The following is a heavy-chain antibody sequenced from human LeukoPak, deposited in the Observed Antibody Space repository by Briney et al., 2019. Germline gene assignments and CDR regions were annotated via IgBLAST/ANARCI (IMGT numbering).Heavy chain of an antibody. CDR1: GFTFSSYG. J-gene: IGHJ4*02. V-gene: IGHV3-21*01. Sequence: AGGSLRFSCAASGFTFSSYGMSWVAHAPGQGLMRVSSISSSSSYIYDADLVKRRFTISRDNAKNSLYLQMNSLRAEDTAVYYCARVLNQLDRPFDYWGQGTLVTVSS. D-gene: IGHD6-6*01. CDR3: ARVLNQLDRPFDY. CDR2: ISSSSSYI.